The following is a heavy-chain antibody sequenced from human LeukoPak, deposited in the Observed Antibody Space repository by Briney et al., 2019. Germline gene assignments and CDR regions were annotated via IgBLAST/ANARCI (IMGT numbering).Heavy chain of an antibody. V-gene: IGHV3-7*04. CDR3: ARDPRYCYGSGSYLDY. CDR2: IKQDGSEK. J-gene: IGHJ4*02. Sequence: GGSLRLSCAASGFTFISYWMSWVRQALGKGLEGVANIKQDGSEKYYVDSVRGRFTISRDNANNSLYLQMNSLRAEDTAVYYCARDPRYCYGSGSYLDYWGQGTLVTVSS. CDR1: GFTFISYW. D-gene: IGHD3-10*01.